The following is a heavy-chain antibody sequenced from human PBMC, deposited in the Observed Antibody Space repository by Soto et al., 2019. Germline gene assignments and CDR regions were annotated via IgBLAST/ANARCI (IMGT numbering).Heavy chain of an antibody. D-gene: IGHD4-17*01. CDR1: GFTFSSYG. J-gene: IGHJ4*02. CDR3: AVGDYGDTYFDY. CDR2: IWYDGSNK. Sequence: PGGSLRLSCAASGFTFSSYGMHWVRQAPGKGLEWVAVIWYDGSNKYYADSVKGRFTISRDNSKNTLYLQMNSLRAEDTAAYYCAVGDYGDTYFDYWGQGTLVTVSS. V-gene: IGHV3-33*01.